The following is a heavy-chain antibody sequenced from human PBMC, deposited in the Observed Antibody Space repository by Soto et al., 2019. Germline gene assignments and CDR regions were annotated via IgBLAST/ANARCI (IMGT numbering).Heavy chain of an antibody. CDR3: ASYDSSGRFDY. D-gene: IGHD3-22*01. CDR1: GGSISSGGYS. J-gene: IGHJ4*02. V-gene: IGHV4-31*11. CDR2: IYYSGST. Sequence: SETLSLTCAVSGGSISSGGYSWSWIRQPPGKGLEWIGYIYYSGSTYYNPSLKSRVTISVDTSKNQFSLKLSSVTAADTAVYYCASYDSSGRFDYWGQGTLVTVSS.